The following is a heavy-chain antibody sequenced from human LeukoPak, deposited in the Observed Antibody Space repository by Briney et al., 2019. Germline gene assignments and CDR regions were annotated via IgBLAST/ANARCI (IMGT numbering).Heavy chain of an antibody. Sequence: PSETLSLTCTVSDGSISSSSYYWGWIRQPPGKGLEWIGSIYYSGSTYYNPSLKSRVTISVDTSKNQFSPKLSSVTAADTAVYYCARRLSYLGIDYWGQGTLVTVSS. J-gene: IGHJ4*02. CDR1: DGSISSSSYY. CDR3: ARRLSYLGIDY. D-gene: IGHD1-14*01. V-gene: IGHV4-39*07. CDR2: IYYSGST.